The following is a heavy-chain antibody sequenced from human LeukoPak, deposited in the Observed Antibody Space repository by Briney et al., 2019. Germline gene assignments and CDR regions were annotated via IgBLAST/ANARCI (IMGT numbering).Heavy chain of an antibody. D-gene: IGHD1-1*01. V-gene: IGHV4-4*07. J-gene: IGHJ4*02. Sequence: TSETLSLTCTVSGCSISSYYWSWIRQPAGKGLEWIGRIYTSGSTNYNPSLESRVTMSVDTSKTQFSLKLSSVTAADTAVYYCARGRHLDDYFDYWGQGTLVTVSS. CDR3: ARGRHLDDYFDY. CDR1: GCSISSYY. CDR2: IYTSGST.